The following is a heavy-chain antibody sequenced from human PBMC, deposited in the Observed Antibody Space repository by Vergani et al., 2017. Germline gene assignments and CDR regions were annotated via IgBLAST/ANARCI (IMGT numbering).Heavy chain of an antibody. CDR3: ARVSGGSAPYLHY. CDR2: ISYDGSNK. Sequence: QVQLVESGGGVVQPGRSLRLSCAASGFTFSSYGMHWVRQAPGKGLEWVAVISYDGSNKYYADSVKGRFTISRDNSKNTLYLQMNSLRAEDTAVYYCARVSGGSAPYLHYWGQGTLVTVAS. J-gene: IGHJ4*02. D-gene: IGHD2-15*01. CDR1: GFTFSSYG. V-gene: IGHV3-30*03.